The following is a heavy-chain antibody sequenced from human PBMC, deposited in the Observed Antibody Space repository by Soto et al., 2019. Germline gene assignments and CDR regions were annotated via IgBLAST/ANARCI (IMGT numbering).Heavy chain of an antibody. Sequence: PGGSLRLSCAASGFTFSSYSMNWVRQAPGKGLEWVSSISSSSSYIYYAGSVKGRFTISRDNAKNSLYLQMNSLRAEDTAVYYCARDLYYYDSSGPRYDYWGQGTLVTVSS. CDR1: GFTFSSYS. V-gene: IGHV3-21*01. J-gene: IGHJ4*02. D-gene: IGHD3-22*01. CDR2: ISSSSSYI. CDR3: ARDLYYYDSSGPRYDY.